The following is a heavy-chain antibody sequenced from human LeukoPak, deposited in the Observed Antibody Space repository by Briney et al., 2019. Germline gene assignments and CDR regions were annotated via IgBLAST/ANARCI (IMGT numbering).Heavy chain of an antibody. Sequence: PGGSLRLSCAASGFTFSSYAMSWVRQAPGKGLEWVSAISGSGGSTYYADSVKGRFTISRDNSKNTLYLQMNSLRAKDTAVYYCAKVFSGYCSSTSCIKSGYYYYYMDVWGKGTTVTVSS. D-gene: IGHD2-2*03. CDR2: ISGSGGST. CDR1: GFTFSSYA. CDR3: AKVFSGYCSSTSCIKSGYYYYYMDV. V-gene: IGHV3-23*01. J-gene: IGHJ6*03.